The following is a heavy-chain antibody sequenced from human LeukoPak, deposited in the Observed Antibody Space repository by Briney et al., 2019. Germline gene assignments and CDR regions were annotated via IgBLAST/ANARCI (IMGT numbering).Heavy chain of an antibody. CDR3: ARYTSSWTDAFDI. Sequence: SETLSLTCTVSGGSINSYYWSWIRQPAGKGLDWIGRIYSIGTTDYNPSLKSRVTMSVDTSKNQFSLKLTSVIAADTAVYYCARYTSSWTDAFDIWGHGTMVTVFS. CDR2: IYSIGTT. D-gene: IGHD6-13*01. V-gene: IGHV4-4*07. CDR1: GGSINSYY. J-gene: IGHJ3*02.